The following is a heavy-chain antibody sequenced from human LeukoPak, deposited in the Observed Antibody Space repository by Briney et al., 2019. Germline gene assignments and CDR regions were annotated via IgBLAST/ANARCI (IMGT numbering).Heavy chain of an antibody. CDR2: ISSSGSTI. J-gene: IGHJ3*02. V-gene: IGHV3-48*03. D-gene: IGHD5-18*01. CDR3: AKDRGSDTAMAPDAFDI. Sequence: PRGSLRLSCAASGFTFSSYEMNWARQAPGKGLEWVSYISSSGSTIYYADSVKGRFTISRDNAKNSLYLQMNSLRAEDMALYYCAKDRGSDTAMAPDAFDIWGQGTMVTVSS. CDR1: GFTFSSYE.